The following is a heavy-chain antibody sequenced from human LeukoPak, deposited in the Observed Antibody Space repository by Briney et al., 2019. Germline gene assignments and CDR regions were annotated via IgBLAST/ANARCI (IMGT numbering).Heavy chain of an antibody. CDR1: GFTFSTYS. CDR2: ISSSSTYI. Sequence: GGSLRLSCAASGFTFSTYSMNWVRQAPGKGLEWVSSISSSSTYIYYADSVKGRFTISRDNAKNSLSLQMNSLGAEDTAVYYCARDTSVAGPPSFLDYWGQGTLVTVSS. V-gene: IGHV3-21*01. CDR3: ARDTSVAGPPSFLDY. J-gene: IGHJ4*02. D-gene: IGHD6-19*01.